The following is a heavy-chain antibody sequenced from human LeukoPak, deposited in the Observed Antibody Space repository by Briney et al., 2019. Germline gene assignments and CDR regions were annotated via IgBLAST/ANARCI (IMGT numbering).Heavy chain of an antibody. D-gene: IGHD2-21*02. CDR3: AREGDCGGDCYSDY. Sequence: PGASVKVSCKASGYTFTSYGISWVRQAPGQGLEWMGWISAYNGNTNYAQKLQGRVTITADESTSTAYMELSSLRSEDTAVYYCAREGDCGGDCYSDYWGQGTLVTVSS. CDR2: ISAYNGNT. V-gene: IGHV1-18*01. CDR1: GYTFTSYG. J-gene: IGHJ4*02.